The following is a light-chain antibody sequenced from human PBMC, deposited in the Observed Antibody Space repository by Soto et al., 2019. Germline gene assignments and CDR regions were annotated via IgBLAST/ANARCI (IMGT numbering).Light chain of an antibody. CDR3: QQYYNIPHT. CDR2: WAS. CDR1: QSVLYSSNNKNY. V-gene: IGKV4-1*01. J-gene: IGKJ2*01. Sequence: DIVMTQSPDSLTVSLXXXXTITCKSSQSVLYSSNNKNYIAWYQQKPGQPPKLLIYWASSREPGVPDRFSGSGSGTDFTLSISSLQAEDVAAYYCQQYYNIPHTFGQGTKLEIK.